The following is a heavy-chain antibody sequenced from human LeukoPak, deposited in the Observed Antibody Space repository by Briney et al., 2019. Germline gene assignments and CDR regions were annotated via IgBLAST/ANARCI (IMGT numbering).Heavy chain of an antibody. CDR2: IYSGGST. Sequence: PGGSLRLSCAASGFTVSSNYISRVRQAPGKGLEWVSVIYSGGSTYYADSVKGRFTISRDNSKNTLHLQMNSLRAEDTAVYYCASDYGDYVGAFDIWGQGTMVTVFS. CDR3: ASDYGDYVGAFDI. V-gene: IGHV3-53*01. D-gene: IGHD4-17*01. CDR1: GFTVSSNY. J-gene: IGHJ3*02.